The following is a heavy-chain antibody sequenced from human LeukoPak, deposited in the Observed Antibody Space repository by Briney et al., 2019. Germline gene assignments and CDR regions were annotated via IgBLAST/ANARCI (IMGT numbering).Heavy chain of an antibody. CDR3: ARSTTYYYDSSGQKSHAFDI. CDR2: IYHSGST. Sequence: PSQTLPLTCAVSGGSISSGGYSWSWIRQPPGKGLEWIGYIYHSGSTYYNPSLKSRVTISVDRSKNQFSLKLSSVTAADTAVYYCARSTTYYYDSSGQKSHAFDIWGQGTMVTVSS. CDR1: GGSISSGGYS. V-gene: IGHV4-30-2*01. J-gene: IGHJ3*02. D-gene: IGHD3-22*01.